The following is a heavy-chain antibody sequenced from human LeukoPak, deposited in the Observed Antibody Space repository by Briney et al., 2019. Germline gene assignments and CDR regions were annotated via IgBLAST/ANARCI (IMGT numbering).Heavy chain of an antibody. CDR1: GFTFSSYW. V-gene: IGHV3-7*03. D-gene: IGHD6-13*01. Sequence: GGSLRLSCAASGFTFSSYWMSWVRQAPGKGLEWVANIKQDGSEKYYVDSVKGRFTISRDNSKNSLYLQMNSLRAEDTALYYCAKDIRGSTSWYGLDYWGQGTLVTVSS. J-gene: IGHJ4*02. CDR3: AKDIRGSTSWYGLDY. CDR2: IKQDGSEK.